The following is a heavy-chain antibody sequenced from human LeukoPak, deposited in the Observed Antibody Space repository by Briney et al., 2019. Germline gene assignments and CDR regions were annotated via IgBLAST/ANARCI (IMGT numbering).Heavy chain of an antibody. J-gene: IGHJ4*02. CDR3: ARSKAYSGYSDY. Sequence: SETLSLTCAVSGASISSYFWSWIRQPPGKGLEYIGYIGYSGSTNYNPSLKSRVTISVDTSKNQFSLKLTSVTAADTAVYYCARSKAYSGYSDYWGQGTLVTVSS. CDR2: IGYSGST. V-gene: IGHV4-59*08. D-gene: IGHD4-11*01. CDR1: GASISSYF.